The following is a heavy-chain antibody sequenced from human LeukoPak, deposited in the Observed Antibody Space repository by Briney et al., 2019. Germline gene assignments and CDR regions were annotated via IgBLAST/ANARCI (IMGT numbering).Heavy chain of an antibody. J-gene: IGHJ4*02. Sequence: SETLSLTCTASGGSINSNSYYWGWIRQPPGKGLEWIGSVYYSGSTYYNPSLKSRVTISVDTSKNQFSLKLSSVTAADTAVYYCARQSSCSSTSCYPFDYWGQGTLVTVSS. V-gene: IGHV4-39*01. CDR1: GGSINSNSYY. CDR2: VYYSGST. CDR3: ARQSSCSSTSCYPFDY. D-gene: IGHD2-2*01.